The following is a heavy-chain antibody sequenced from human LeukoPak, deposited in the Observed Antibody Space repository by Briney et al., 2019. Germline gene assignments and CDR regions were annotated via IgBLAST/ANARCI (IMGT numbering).Heavy chain of an antibody. CDR2: MYHSGDT. CDR3: ARSKAHLSTSWYGNWFDP. Sequence: PSETLSLTSTVSGYSVSSGYYWGWIRQPPGKGLEWIGSMYHSGDTYSNPSLKSRVTISVDTSKNQLSLRLSSVTAADTAVYYCARSKAHLSTSWYGNWFDPWGQGTLVTVSS. CDR1: GYSVSSGYY. J-gene: IGHJ5*02. V-gene: IGHV4-38-2*02. D-gene: IGHD2-2*01.